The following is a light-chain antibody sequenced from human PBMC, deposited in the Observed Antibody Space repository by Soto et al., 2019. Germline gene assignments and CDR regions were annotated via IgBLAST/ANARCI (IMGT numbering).Light chain of an antibody. CDR2: AAS. CDR1: QGIGSY. Sequence: DVQLTQSPSFLSASLGDRVTITCRASQGIGSYLAWYQQKPGKAPRLLIYAASTLQSGVPSRFSGSGSGTEFTLTISSLQPDDSASYYCQQYNSYSKTFGQRTKVDI. V-gene: IGKV1-9*01. J-gene: IGKJ1*01. CDR3: QQYNSYSKT.